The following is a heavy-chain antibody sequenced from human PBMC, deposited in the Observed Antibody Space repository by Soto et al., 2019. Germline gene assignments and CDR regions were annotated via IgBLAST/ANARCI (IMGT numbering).Heavy chain of an antibody. Sequence: QVQLQQWGAGLLKPSETLSLTCAVYGGSFSGYSWTWIRQPPGTGLEWVGEINHSGSTNYNPSLKSRVTISVDTAKNQFSLQLTSVPAADTAVYYCARDKITGLFDYWGQGTLVTVSS. CDR1: GGSFSGYS. V-gene: IGHV4-34*01. D-gene: IGHD2-8*02. J-gene: IGHJ4*02. CDR3: ARDKITGLFDY. CDR2: INHSGST.